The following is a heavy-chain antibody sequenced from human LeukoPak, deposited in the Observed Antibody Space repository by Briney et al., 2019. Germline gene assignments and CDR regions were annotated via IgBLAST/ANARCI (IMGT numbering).Heavy chain of an antibody. J-gene: IGHJ4*02. D-gene: IGHD3-16*02. CDR3: ARFAPPDYVWGSYRYTGFDY. CDR2: INHSGST. V-gene: IGHV4-34*01. Sequence: PGGSLRLSCAASGFTFSSYAMSWIRQPPGKGLEWIGEINHSGSTNYNPSLKSRVTISVDTSKNQFSLKLSSVTAADTAVYYCARFAPPDYVWGSYRYTGFDYWGQGTLVTVSS. CDR1: GFTFSSYA.